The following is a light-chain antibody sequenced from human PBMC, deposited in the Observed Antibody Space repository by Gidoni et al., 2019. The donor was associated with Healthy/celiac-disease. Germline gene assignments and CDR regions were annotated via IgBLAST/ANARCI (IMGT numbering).Light chain of an antibody. CDR2: KDS. J-gene: IGLJ3*02. V-gene: IGLV3-25*02. CDR1: ALPKQY. CDR3: QSADSSGTEV. Sequence: SYELTQPPSVSVSPGQTARITCPGDALPKQYAYWYQQKPGQAPVLVIYKDSERPSGIPERFSGSSSGKTVTLTISGVQAEDEADYYCQSADSSGTEVFGGGTKLTVL.